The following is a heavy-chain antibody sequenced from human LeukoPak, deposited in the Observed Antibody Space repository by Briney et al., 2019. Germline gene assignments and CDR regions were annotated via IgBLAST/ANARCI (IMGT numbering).Heavy chain of an antibody. CDR2: ISYDGDHK. V-gene: IGHV3-30*09. CDR1: GFTFTDYA. J-gene: IGHJ4*02. CDR3: AREYYSGTHYVFDY. Sequence: GRSLRLSCAASGFTFTDYAIHWVRQAPGKGLEWVAVISYDGDHKYYPDSVKGRFAISRDNSKNTVYLQMNSLRVEDTAVYFCAREYYSGTHYVFDYWGQGTLVTVSS. D-gene: IGHD1-26*01.